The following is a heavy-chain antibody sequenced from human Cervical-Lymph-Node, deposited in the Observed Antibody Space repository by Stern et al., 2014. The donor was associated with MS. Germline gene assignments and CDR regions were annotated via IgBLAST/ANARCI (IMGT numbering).Heavy chain of an antibody. CDR1: GFTFDDYA. D-gene: IGHD5-24*01. CDR3: AKGRAEGRAEATIGPYSFDY. J-gene: IGHJ4*02. V-gene: IGHV3-9*01. Sequence: EVQLVQSGGDLVQPGRSLRLSCAASGFTFDDYAMHWVRQAPGKGLEWVSGINWNSGNIGYADSVKGRFPISRDNAKNSLYLRMDSLRAEDTALYYCAKGRAEGRAEATIGPYSFDYRGQGTLVTVSS. CDR2: INWNSGNI.